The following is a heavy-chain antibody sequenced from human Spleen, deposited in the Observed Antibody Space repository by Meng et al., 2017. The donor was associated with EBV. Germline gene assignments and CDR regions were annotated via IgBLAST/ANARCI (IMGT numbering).Heavy chain of an antibody. CDR2: FYYSGTT. CDR3: ARGYNGFFDH. D-gene: IGHD5-12*01. Sequence: DPQGVGPGLGKPSETRSLTCSVSGGYISSSGYHWAWIRQPPGKGLEWIGNFYYSGTTYYKSSLQSRVTMSVDTSKNQFSLRVTSVIAADTAVYYCARGYNGFFDHWGQGTLVTVSS. CDR1: GGYISSSGYH. J-gene: IGHJ4*02. V-gene: IGHV4-39*07.